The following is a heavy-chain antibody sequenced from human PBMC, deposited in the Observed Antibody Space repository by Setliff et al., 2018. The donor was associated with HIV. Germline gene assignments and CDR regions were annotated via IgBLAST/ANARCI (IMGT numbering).Heavy chain of an antibody. CDR2: ISNDGSST. J-gene: IGHJ4*02. D-gene: IGHD2-2*01. CDR3: ARGHPIVPTGLVSFYFDH. Sequence: PGGSLRLSCAASGFTFSSYWMHWVRQAPGKGPVWVSRISNDGSSTTYADSVKGRFTISRDNAKNTLYLQMHSLRAEDTAVYYCARGHPIVPTGLVSFYFDHWGQGTLVTVSS. V-gene: IGHV3-74*01. CDR1: GFTFSSYW.